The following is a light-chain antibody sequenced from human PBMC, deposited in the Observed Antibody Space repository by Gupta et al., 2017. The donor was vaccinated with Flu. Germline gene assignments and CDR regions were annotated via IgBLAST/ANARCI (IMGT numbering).Light chain of an antibody. Sequence: DIVLTQSPDSLAVSLGERATINCKSSQSVLFSSNNKNYLAWYQQKPGQPPKLLFYWSSTGESGVPDRFSGRGSGTDFTLTISSLQAEDVAVYYCQQEHSIPWTFGQGTKVEIK. CDR2: WSS. CDR3: QQEHSIPWT. J-gene: IGKJ1*01. V-gene: IGKV4-1*01. CDR1: QSVLFSSNNKNY.